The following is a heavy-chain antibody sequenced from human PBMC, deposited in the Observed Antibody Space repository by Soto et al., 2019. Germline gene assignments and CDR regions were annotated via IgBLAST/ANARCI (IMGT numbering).Heavy chain of an antibody. V-gene: IGHV1-3*01. D-gene: IGHD6-13*01. CDR1: GYTFTSYA. CDR3: ARDVAAAGLDY. J-gene: IGHJ4*02. CDR2: INAGNGNT. Sequence: QVQLVQSGAEVKKPGASVKVSCKASGYTFTSYAMHWVRQAPGQRLEWMGWINAGNGNTKYSQKIKGRVTITRDTSASTAYMELSSLRSEDTAVYYCARDVAAAGLDYWGQGTLVTVSS.